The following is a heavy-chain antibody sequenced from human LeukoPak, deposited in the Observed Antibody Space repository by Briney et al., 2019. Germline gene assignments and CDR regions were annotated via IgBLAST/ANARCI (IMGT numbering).Heavy chain of an antibody. CDR1: GFTFGDYA. J-gene: IGHJ6*03. V-gene: IGHV3-49*04. Sequence: GGSLRLSCTASGFTFGDYAMSWVRQAPGKGLEWVGFIRSKAYGGTTEYAASVKGRFTISRDDSKSIAYLQMNSLKTEDTAVYYCTRVDDFWSGYYRVYYYMDVWGKGTTVTASS. D-gene: IGHD3-3*01. CDR2: IRSKAYGGTT. CDR3: TRVDDFWSGYYRVYYYMDV.